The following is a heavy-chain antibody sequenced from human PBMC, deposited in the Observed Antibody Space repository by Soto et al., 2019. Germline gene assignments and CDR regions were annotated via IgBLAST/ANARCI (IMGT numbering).Heavy chain of an antibody. J-gene: IGHJ6*03. CDR1: GFTFSSYA. CDR2: ISGSGGST. V-gene: IGHV3-23*01. Sequence: GGSLRLSCAASGFTFSSYAMSWVRQAPGKGLEWVSAISGSGGSTYYADSVKGRFTISRDNSKNTLYLQMNSLRAEDTAVYYCAKEGRYCSSTSCYDEGVVGYYYYYMDVWGKGTTVTVSS. CDR3: AKEGRYCSSTSCYDEGVVGYYYYYMDV. D-gene: IGHD2-2*01.